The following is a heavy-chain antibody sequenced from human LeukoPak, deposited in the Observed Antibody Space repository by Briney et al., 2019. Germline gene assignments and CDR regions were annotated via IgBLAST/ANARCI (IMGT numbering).Heavy chain of an antibody. Sequence: GASVKVSCKASEDTFTGYYIHWVRQAPGQGLEWTGRLNPNSGDTNYAQKFQGTVTMTRDTSISTAYMELSRLRSDDTAIYFCTRGYDSSYYFDYWGQGTLVTVSS. V-gene: IGHV1-2*06. D-gene: IGHD2-15*01. CDR3: TRGYDSSYYFDY. CDR2: LNPNSGDT. J-gene: IGHJ4*02. CDR1: EDTFTGYY.